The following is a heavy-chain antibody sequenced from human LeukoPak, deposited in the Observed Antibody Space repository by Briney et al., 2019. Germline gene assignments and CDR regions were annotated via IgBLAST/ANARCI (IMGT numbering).Heavy chain of an antibody. CDR1: GGSFSGYY. CDR3: ARGRVYDSLGFSVQRDAFDL. CDR2: INHSGST. D-gene: IGHD3-22*01. Sequence: SETLSLTCAVYGGSFSGYYWNWIRQSPGKGLEWIGEINHSGSTNYNPSLKIRDSMSVDTSKNQFSLKLTSVTAADTAVYYCARGRVYDSLGFSVQRDAFDLWGQGTVVTVSS. J-gene: IGHJ3*01. V-gene: IGHV4-34*01.